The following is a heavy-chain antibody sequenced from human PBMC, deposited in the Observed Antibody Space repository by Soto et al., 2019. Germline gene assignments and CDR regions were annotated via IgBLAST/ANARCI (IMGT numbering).Heavy chain of an antibody. J-gene: IGHJ4*02. CDR2: INAGNGNT. D-gene: IGHD2-21*02. CDR1: GYTFTSYA. Sequence: QVQLVQSGAEEKKPGASVKVSCKASGYTFTSYAMHWVRQAPGQRLEWMGWINAGNGNTKYSQKFQGRVTITRDTSASTAYMELSSFRSEDTAVYYCARSIVVVTALDYWGQGTLGTVSS. CDR3: ARSIVVVTALDY. V-gene: IGHV1-3*05.